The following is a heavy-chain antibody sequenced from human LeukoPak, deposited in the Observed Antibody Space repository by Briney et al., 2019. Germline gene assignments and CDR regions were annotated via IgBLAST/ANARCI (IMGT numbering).Heavy chain of an antibody. J-gene: IGHJ3*02. V-gene: IGHV4-59*01. D-gene: IGHD1-1*01. Sequence: SETLSLTCTVSGGSISSYYWSWIRQPPGKGLEGIGYIYYSGSTNYNPSLKSRVTISVDTSKNQFSLKLSSVTAADTAVYYCARDSTGIAPGAFDIWGQGTMVTVSS. CDR2: IYYSGST. CDR1: GGSISSYY. CDR3: ARDSTGIAPGAFDI.